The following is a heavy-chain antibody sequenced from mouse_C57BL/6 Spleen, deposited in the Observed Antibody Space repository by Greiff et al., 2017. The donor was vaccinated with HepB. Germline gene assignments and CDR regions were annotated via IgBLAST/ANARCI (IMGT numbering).Heavy chain of an antibody. CDR1: GYTFTSYW. CDR3: ARYHYDYDEGYFDV. CDR2: IYPGSGST. D-gene: IGHD2-4*01. V-gene: IGHV1-55*01. Sequence: VQLQQPGAELVKPGASVKMSCKASGYTFTSYWITWVKQRPGQGLEWIGDIYPGSGSTNYNEKFKSKATLTVDTSSSTAYMQLSSLTSEDSAVYYCARYHYDYDEGYFDVWGTGTTVTVSS. J-gene: IGHJ1*03.